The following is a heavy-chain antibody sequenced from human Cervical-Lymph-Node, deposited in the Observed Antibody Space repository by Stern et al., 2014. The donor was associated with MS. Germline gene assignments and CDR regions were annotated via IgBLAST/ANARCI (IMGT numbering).Heavy chain of an antibody. CDR2: INAGNGDT. CDR1: GYTFTRNA. V-gene: IGHV1-3*01. D-gene: IGHD2-2*02. J-gene: IGHJ3*02. CDR3: ALNTLNGFDI. Sequence: QVQLMQSGAEVKKPGASVRVSCRASGYTFTRNAIHWVRQAPGQRLEWMGWINAGNGDTKYSQNFQGRATITRDTSANTAYMELSSLRSEDTAVYYCALNTLNGFDIWGQGTMVTVSS.